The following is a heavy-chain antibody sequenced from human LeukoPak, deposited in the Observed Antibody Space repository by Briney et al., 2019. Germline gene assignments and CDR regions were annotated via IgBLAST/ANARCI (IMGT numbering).Heavy chain of an antibody. J-gene: IGHJ5*02. Sequence: ASVKVSCKASGYTFTSYYMDWVRQAPGQGLEWMGWISAYNGNTNYAQKLQGRVTMTTDTSTSTAYMELRSLRSDDTAVYYCARVKCSGGSCYGNWFDPWGQGTLVTVSS. CDR2: ISAYNGNT. D-gene: IGHD2-15*01. CDR3: ARVKCSGGSCYGNWFDP. CDR1: GYTFTSYY. V-gene: IGHV1-18*04.